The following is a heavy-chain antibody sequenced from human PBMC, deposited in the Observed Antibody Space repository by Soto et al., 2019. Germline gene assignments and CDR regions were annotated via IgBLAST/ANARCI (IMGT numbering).Heavy chain of an antibody. CDR1: GDSIIGIYH. D-gene: IGHD5-18*01. CDR3: ARNSRGYIYGYYFDS. V-gene: IGHV4-59*01. Sequence: SETLSLTCAVSGDSIIGIYHWAWIRQPPGRSLEWIASIYYTGTTNYNPSLKSHVTISVDTSKNQFSLKVKSVSAADTAVYFCARNSRGYIYGYYFDSWGQGTLVTVSS. CDR2: IYYTGTT. J-gene: IGHJ4*02.